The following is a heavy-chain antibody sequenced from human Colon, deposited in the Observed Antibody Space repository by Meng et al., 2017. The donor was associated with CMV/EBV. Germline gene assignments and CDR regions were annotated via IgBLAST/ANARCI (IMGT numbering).Heavy chain of an antibody. CDR1: DAYSNSDY. J-gene: IGHJ1*01. CDR3: AREMTAGVAAADRVGDAYE. Sequence: PGAVNPSGTLDLNVTVSDAYSNSDYGAWSRQPSGNGLEWVGRVYPSGATTYNPSVVSRVTMSIDTSKNQFSLNLKSVTAADTAVYFCAREMTAGVAAADRVGDAYEWGPGTLVTVSS. D-gene: IGHD6-13*01. V-gene: IGHV4-4*07. CDR2: VYPSGAT.